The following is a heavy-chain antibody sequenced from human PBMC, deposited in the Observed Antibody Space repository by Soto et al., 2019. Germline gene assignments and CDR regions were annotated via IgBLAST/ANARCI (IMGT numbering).Heavy chain of an antibody. CDR3: ARRYSSAFDI. CDR1: GGPINHSRYY. Sequence: SETLSLTCTVSGGPINHSRYYWSWIRQSPVEGLEWIGYIFYTGSTYYNPSLKSRVTISVDTSKNQFSLKLTSVTAADTAVYYCARRYSSAFDIWGQGTMVTVSS. V-gene: IGHV4-61*01. J-gene: IGHJ3*02. D-gene: IGHD6-13*01. CDR2: IFYTGST.